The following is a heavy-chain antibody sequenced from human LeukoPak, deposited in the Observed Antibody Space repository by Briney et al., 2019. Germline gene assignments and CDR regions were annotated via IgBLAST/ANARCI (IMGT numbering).Heavy chain of an antibody. D-gene: IGHD2-2*01. CDR3: ARDVGPPRGYCSSTSCFSPLFDP. CDR2: IYHSGST. J-gene: IGHJ5*02. V-gene: IGHV4-38-2*02. Sequence: SETLSLTCAVSGYSISSGYYWGWIRQPPGKGLEWIGSIYHSGSTYYNPSLKSRVTISVDTYKNQFSLKLSSVTAADTAVYYCARDVGPPRGYCSSTSCFSPLFDPWGQGTLVTVSS. CDR1: GYSISSGYY.